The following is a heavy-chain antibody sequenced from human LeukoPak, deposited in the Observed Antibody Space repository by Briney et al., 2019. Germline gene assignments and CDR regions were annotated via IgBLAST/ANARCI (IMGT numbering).Heavy chain of an antibody. CDR2: MNPNSGNT. D-gene: IGHD2-15*01. CDR1: GYTFTSYD. V-gene: IGHV1-8*01. J-gene: IGHJ4*02. CDR3: AREMAGYCSGGSC. Sequence: ASVKVSCKASGYTFTSYDINCVRQATGQGPEWMGWMNPNSGNTGYAQKFQGRVTMTRNTSISTAYMELSSLRSEDTAVYYCAREMAGYCSGGSCWGQGTLVTVSS.